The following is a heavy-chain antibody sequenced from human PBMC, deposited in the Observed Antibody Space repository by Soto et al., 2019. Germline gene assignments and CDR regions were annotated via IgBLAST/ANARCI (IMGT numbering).Heavy chain of an antibody. Sequence: SVKVSCKASGGTFSSYAISWVRQAPGQGLEWMGGIIPIFGTANYAQKFQGRVTITADESTSTAYMELSSLRSEDTAVYYCARPWSIAPLIDHWGQGTLVTVSS. V-gene: IGHV1-69*13. CDR1: GGTFSSYA. D-gene: IGHD6-6*01. J-gene: IGHJ4*02. CDR2: IIPIFGTA. CDR3: ARPWSIAPLIDH.